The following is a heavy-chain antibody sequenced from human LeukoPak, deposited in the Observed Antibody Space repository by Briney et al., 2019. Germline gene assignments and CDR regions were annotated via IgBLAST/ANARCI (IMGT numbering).Heavy chain of an antibody. CDR3: ARGSASSSGWYGDY. V-gene: IGHV1-2*02. CDR2: INPNSGGT. CDR1: GYTFTGYY. J-gene: IGHJ4*02. D-gene: IGHD6-19*01. Sequence: GASVKVSCKASGYTFTGYYMHWVRQAPGQGLEWMGWINPNSGGTNYAQKFQGRVTMTRDTSISTAYMELSRLRSDDTAVYYCARGSASSSGWYGDYWGQGTLVTVSS.